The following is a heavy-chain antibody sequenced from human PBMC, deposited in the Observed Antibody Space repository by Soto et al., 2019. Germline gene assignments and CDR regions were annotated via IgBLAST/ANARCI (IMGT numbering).Heavy chain of an antibody. CDR2: IYYSGSP. J-gene: IGHJ4*02. CDR1: GGSIIIYY. CDR3: ARRWGGTFDY. V-gene: IGHV4-59*01. Sequence: QVQLQESGPGLVKPSETLSLTCTVSGGSIIIYYWSCIRQPPGKGLECIGYIYYSGSPHYNPSLKSRVTISVDTSKNPFSLKLSSVTAADTAVYYCARRWGGTFDYWGQGTLVTVSS. D-gene: IGHD2-21*01.